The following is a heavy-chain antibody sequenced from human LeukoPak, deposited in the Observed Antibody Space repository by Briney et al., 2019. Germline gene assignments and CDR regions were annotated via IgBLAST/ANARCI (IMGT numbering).Heavy chain of an antibody. Sequence: PSETLSLTCTVSGGSISTYFWSWIRQPPGKGLEWIGYIYYSGSTNYNPSLKSRVTISLDTSKNQFSLKLSSVTAADTAVYYCARGQARLAWFDPWGQGTLVTVSS. D-gene: IGHD6-19*01. J-gene: IGHJ5*02. CDR3: ARGQARLAWFDP. V-gene: IGHV4-59*01. CDR2: IYYSGST. CDR1: GGSISTYF.